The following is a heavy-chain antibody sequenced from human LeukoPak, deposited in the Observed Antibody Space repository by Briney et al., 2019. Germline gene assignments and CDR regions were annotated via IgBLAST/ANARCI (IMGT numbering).Heavy chain of an antibody. J-gene: IGHJ4*02. D-gene: IGHD3-22*01. Sequence: GASVKVSCKASGGTFRSYAFNWVRQAPGQGLEWMGGIIPIFGTANYAQKFQGRVTITADESTSTAYMELSSLRSEDTAVYYCASVTVDYYDSSGYHYGDYWGQGTLVTVSS. V-gene: IGHV1-69*13. CDR1: GGTFRSYA. CDR2: IIPIFGTA. CDR3: ASVTVDYYDSSGYHYGDY.